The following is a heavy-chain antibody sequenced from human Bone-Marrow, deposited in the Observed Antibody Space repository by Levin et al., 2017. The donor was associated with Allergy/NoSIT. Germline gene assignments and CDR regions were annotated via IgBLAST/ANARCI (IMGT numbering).Heavy chain of an antibody. CDR2: IFQSGRA. V-gene: IGHV4-38-2*02. CDR1: GSSIRSGFY. D-gene: IGHD5-12*01. Sequence: SETLSLNCNVSGSSIRSGFYWGWIRQPPGEGLQWIGNIFQSGRADYTTSLRSRLTISVDTFTNQFSLMLTSVPASDTAVYFCARIGGVATSGAIDHWGQGSLVTVSS. J-gene: IGHJ4*02. CDR3: ARIGGVATSGAIDH.